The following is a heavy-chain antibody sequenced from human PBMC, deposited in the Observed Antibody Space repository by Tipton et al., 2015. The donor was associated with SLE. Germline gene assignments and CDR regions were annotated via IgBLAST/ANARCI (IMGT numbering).Heavy chain of an antibody. CDR1: GGSISSYY. J-gene: IGHJ4*02. D-gene: IGHD2-21*01. Sequence: TLSLTCTVSGGSISSYYWSWIRQPPGKGLEWIGYIYYRGSTSYNPSLKSRVSISLDTSKNQFALRLSSVTAADTAVYYCATAPRGAYGLWWSVWGQGTLVTVSS. CDR3: ATAPRGAYGLWWSV. CDR2: IYYRGST. V-gene: IGHV4-59*01.